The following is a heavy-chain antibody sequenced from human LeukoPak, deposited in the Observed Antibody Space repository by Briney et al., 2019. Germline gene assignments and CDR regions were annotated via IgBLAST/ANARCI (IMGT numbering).Heavy chain of an antibody. Sequence: PGGSLRLSCAASGFTFSSYAMSWVRQAPGKGLEWVSAISGSGGSTYYADSVKGRFTISRDNAKNSLYLQMNSLRAEDTAVYYCARPLLWFGELSLGSYYGMDVWGQGTTVTVSS. CDR3: ARPLLWFGELSLGSYYGMDV. V-gene: IGHV3-23*01. CDR1: GFTFSSYA. J-gene: IGHJ6*02. D-gene: IGHD3-10*01. CDR2: ISGSGGST.